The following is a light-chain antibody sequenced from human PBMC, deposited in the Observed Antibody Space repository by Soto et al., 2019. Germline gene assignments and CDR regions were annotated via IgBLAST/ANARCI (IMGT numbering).Light chain of an antibody. CDR3: CSYAGSSTWV. Sequence: QSALTQPASVSGSPGQSITISCTGTNSDVGSYNLVSWYQQHPGKAPTVMIYEGSKRPSGLSNRFSGSKSGNTASLTISGLQPEDEADYYCCSYAGSSTWVFGGGTKVTVL. CDR1: NSDVGSYNL. J-gene: IGLJ3*02. V-gene: IGLV2-23*01. CDR2: EGS.